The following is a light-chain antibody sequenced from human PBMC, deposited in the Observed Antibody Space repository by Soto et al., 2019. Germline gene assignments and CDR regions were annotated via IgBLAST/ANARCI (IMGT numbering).Light chain of an antibody. V-gene: IGKV3-15*01. Sequence: EIALTQSPPTLSLAPSARVALXCRASESVSTNLAWYQQKAGQAPRLLIYGASTRATGIPARFSGSGSGTEFTLTISSLQSEDFAVYYCQQYSIWRTFGQGTKVDIK. CDR2: GAS. J-gene: IGKJ1*01. CDR3: QQYSIWRT. CDR1: ESVSTN.